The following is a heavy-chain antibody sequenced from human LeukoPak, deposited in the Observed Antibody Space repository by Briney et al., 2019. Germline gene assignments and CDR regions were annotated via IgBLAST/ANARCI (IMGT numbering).Heavy chain of an antibody. CDR1: GYTFTDYY. CDR2: INPHSGGT. Sequence: ASVKVSCTTSGYTFTDYYIHWVRQAPGQGLEWMGWINPHSGGTNYAQKFQGRVTMTRDTSISTAYMELSRLRSDDTAVYYCARDNTRGYVWVVVAASPSEYWFDHWGQGTLVTVSS. V-gene: IGHV1-2*02. CDR3: ARDNTRGYVWVVVAASPSEYWFDH. J-gene: IGHJ5*02. D-gene: IGHD2-15*01.